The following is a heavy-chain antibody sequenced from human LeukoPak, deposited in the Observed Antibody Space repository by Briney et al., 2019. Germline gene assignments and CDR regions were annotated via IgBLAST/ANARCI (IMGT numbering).Heavy chain of an antibody. CDR3: ARRNSSAWYPPEYHFDY. Sequence: GESLKISCKGSGYSFTTYWIGWVRQMPGKGLEWMGIIYPGDSGTRYRPSFQGQVTISVDKSVSTAYLQWGSLKASDTAMYYCARRNSSAWYPPEYHFDYWGQGTLVTVSS. CDR2: IYPGDSGT. D-gene: IGHD6-19*01. J-gene: IGHJ4*02. CDR1: GYSFTTYW. V-gene: IGHV5-51*01.